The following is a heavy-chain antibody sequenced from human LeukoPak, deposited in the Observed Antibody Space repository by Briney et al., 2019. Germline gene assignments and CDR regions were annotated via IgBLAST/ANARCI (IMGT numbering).Heavy chain of an antibody. CDR3: ATFYCSSTSCYIDYYYGMDV. D-gene: IGHD2-2*02. V-gene: IGHV1-24*01. Sequence: GASVKVSCKVSGYTLTELSMHWVRQAPGKGLEWMGGFDPEDGETIYAQKFQGRVTMTEDTSTDTAYMELSSLRSEDTAVYYCATFYCSSTSCYIDYYYGMDVWAKGPRSPSP. J-gene: IGHJ6*02. CDR2: FDPEDGET. CDR1: GYTLTELS.